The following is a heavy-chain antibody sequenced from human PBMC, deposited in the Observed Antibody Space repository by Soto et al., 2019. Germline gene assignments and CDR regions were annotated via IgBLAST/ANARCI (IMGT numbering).Heavy chain of an antibody. D-gene: IGHD6-19*01. J-gene: IGHJ6*02. CDR3: ARGHSSGWYAQYYYYGMDV. CDR2: MNPNSGNT. Sequence: ASVKVSCKAPGYTFTSYDINWVRQATGQGLEWMGWMNPNSGNTGYAQKFQGRVTMTRNTSISTAYMELSSLRSEDTAVYYCARGHSSGWYAQYYYYGMDVWGQGTTVTVSS. CDR1: GYTFTSYD. V-gene: IGHV1-8*01.